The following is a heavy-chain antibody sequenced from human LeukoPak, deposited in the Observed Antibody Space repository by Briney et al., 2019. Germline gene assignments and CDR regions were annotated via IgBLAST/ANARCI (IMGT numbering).Heavy chain of an antibody. CDR3: ARDVGGSYYEY. CDR2: IYYSGST. D-gene: IGHD1-26*01. V-gene: IGHV4-59*01. J-gene: IGHJ4*02. Sequence: SETLSLTCTVSGGSISSYYWSWIRQPPGKGLEWIGYIYYSGSTNYNPSLKSRVTISVDTSKNQFSLKLSSVTAADTAVYYCARDVGGSYYEYRGQGTLVTVFS. CDR1: GGSISSYY.